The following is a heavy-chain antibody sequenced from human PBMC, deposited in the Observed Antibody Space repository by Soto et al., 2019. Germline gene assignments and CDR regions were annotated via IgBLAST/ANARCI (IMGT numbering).Heavy chain of an antibody. CDR2: INPNSGGT. CDR1: GYTFTGYY. Sequence: ASVKVSCKASGYTFTGYYMHWVRQAPGQGLGWMGWINPNSGGTNYAQKFQGWVTMTRDTSISTAYMELSRLRSDDTAVYYCARDLGYCSSTSCYTDYYYGMDVWGQGTTVTVSS. V-gene: IGHV1-2*04. J-gene: IGHJ6*02. D-gene: IGHD2-2*02. CDR3: ARDLGYCSSTSCYTDYYYGMDV.